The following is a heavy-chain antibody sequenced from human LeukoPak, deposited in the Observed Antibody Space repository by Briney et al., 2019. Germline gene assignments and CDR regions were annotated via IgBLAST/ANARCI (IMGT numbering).Heavy chain of an antibody. Sequence: ASVKLSCKASGYTFTSYYIHWVRQAPGQGLEWMGIINPGGGSTSYAQNFQGRVTMTRDTSTSTVYMELSSLRSEDTAIYYCARGGDNSYFDCWGQGTLVTVSS. CDR3: ARGGDNSYFDC. J-gene: IGHJ4*02. V-gene: IGHV1-46*01. CDR1: GYTFTSYY. CDR2: INPGGGST. D-gene: IGHD4-23*01.